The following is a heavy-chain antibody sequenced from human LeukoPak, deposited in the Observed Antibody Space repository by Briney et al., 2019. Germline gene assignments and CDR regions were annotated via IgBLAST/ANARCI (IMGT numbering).Heavy chain of an antibody. Sequence: GGSLRLSCAASGFTFSSYGMHWVRQAPGKGLEWVAVIWYDGSNKYYADSVKGRFTISRDNSKNTLYLQMNSLRAEDTAVYYCARDTLDQRITGTTDYWGQGTLVTVSS. CDR2: IWYDGSNK. V-gene: IGHV3-33*08. CDR3: ARDTLDQRITGTTDY. J-gene: IGHJ4*02. CDR1: GFTFSSYG. D-gene: IGHD1-20*01.